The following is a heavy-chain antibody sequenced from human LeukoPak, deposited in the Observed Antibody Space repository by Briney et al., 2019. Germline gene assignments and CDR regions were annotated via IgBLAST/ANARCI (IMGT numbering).Heavy chain of an antibody. CDR3: ARRVTVGGTFDY. CDR1: GYSFTKYW. CDR2: IYPGDSDT. V-gene: IGHV5-51*01. Sequence: GASLKISCKGSGYSFTKYWIGWVRQMPGKGLEWMGIIYPGDSDTRYSPSFQGQVTISADKSITSAYLQWNSLKASNTAMYYCARRVTVGGTFDYWGQGTLVTVSS. D-gene: IGHD2-15*01. J-gene: IGHJ4*02.